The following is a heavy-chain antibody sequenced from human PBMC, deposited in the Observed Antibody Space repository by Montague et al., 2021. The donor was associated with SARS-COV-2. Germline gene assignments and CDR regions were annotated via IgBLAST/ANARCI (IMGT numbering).Heavy chain of an antibody. CDR2: TYYRSMWKS. CDR1: GDSVSSNSAT. J-gene: IGHJ4*02. CDR3: VRGIEAAGSYDY. V-gene: IGHV6-1*01. Sequence: CAISGDSVSSNSATWNWLRQSPSRGLEWLRRTYYRSMWKSDYARSVKSRIAINPDTSKNQFSLQLSSVTPEDTALYYCVRGIEAAGSYDYWGQGTLVTVSS. D-gene: IGHD6-13*01.